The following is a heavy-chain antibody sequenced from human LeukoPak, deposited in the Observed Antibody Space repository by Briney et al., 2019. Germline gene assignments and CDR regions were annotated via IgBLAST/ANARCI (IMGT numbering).Heavy chain of an antibody. V-gene: IGHV1-18*01. Sequence: ASVKVSCKASGYTFTSYGISWVRQAPGQGLEWMGWISAYNGNTNYAQKLQGRVTMTTDTSTSTAYMELRSLRSDDTAVYYSARMGNYYDSSGSYDAFDIWGQGTMVTVSS. CDR3: ARMGNYYDSSGSYDAFDI. D-gene: IGHD3-22*01. CDR2: ISAYNGNT. CDR1: GYTFTSYG. J-gene: IGHJ3*02.